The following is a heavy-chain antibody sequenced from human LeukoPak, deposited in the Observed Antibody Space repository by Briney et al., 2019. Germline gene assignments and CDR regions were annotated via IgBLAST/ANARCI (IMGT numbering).Heavy chain of an antibody. Sequence: ASVKVSCKTSGYTFLDYGISWLRQAPGQGLEWMGWVGPYNGKTQYSQKLQGRITLTTDTLTNTAFMELTSLSPDDTAIYYCTRDFSAKMATITDIWGQGTLVAVSS. J-gene: IGHJ4*02. CDR3: TRDFSAKMATITDI. V-gene: IGHV1-18*01. CDR2: VGPYNGKT. CDR1: GYTFLDYG. D-gene: IGHD5-24*01.